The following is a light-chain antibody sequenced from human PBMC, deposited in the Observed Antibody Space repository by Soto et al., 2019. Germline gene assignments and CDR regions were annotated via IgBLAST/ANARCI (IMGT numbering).Light chain of an antibody. CDR3: CSYAGSSTLV. CDR2: EGS. Sequence: QSALTQPASVSGSPGQSITISCTGTNSDVGSYDLVSWYQQHPGKAPKLMIYEGSKRPSGVSNRFSGSKSGNTASLTISGLQADEEADYYCCSYAGSSTLVFGGGTKLTVL. J-gene: IGLJ2*01. CDR1: NSDVGSYDL. V-gene: IGLV2-23*01.